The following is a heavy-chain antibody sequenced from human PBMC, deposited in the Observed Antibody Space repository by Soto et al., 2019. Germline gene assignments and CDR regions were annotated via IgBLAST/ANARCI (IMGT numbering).Heavy chain of an antibody. J-gene: IGHJ4*02. Sequence: SGPTLVNPTQTLTLTCTFSGLSLSTSGMCVTWIRQPPGKALEWLAHIHWDDDKDYNRFMESRLSISKDTSKNQVALIVSNVDPADTATYYCARIRRTRAGSGSWRSDGMDVWGQGTLVTVSS. V-gene: IGHV2-70*01. D-gene: IGHD3-10*01. CDR2: IHWDDDK. CDR3: ARIRRTRAGSGSWRSDGMDV. CDR1: GLSLSTSGMC.